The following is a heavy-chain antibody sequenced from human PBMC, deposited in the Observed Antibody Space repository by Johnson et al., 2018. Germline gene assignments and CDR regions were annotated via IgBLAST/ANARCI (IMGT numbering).Heavy chain of an antibody. CDR1: GFIFSSYD. J-gene: IGHJ4*02. Sequence: QVQLVQSGGGVVQPGTSLRLSCAASGFIFSSYDMHWVRQVPGKGLEWVSGISYDGRKRYYADSMKGRLTISRDNSKNTLYLQMNRLRGEDTAVYFCAKSGVAHRRVTPDDWGQVTLVAVSS. D-gene: IGHD3-10*01. V-gene: IGHV3-30*18. CDR2: ISYDGRKR. CDR3: AKSGVAHRRVTPDD.